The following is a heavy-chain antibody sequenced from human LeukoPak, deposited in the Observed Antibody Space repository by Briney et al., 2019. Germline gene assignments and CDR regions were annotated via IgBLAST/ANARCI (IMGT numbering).Heavy chain of an antibody. CDR3: AKVAKYYYGPETYYFFEQ. V-gene: IGHV3-7*01. Sequence: GGSLRLSCAASGFPFSSHGMSWVRQAPGKGLEWVANINQDGTEKYYVDSVKGRFTISRDYAKNSLYLQMNSLRVEDTAVYYCAKVAKYYYGPETYYFFEQWGQGTPVTASS. J-gene: IGHJ4*02. CDR1: GFPFSSHG. CDR2: INQDGTEK. D-gene: IGHD3-10*01.